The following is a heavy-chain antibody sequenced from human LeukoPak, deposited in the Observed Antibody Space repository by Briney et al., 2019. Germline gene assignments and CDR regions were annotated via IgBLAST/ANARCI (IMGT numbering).Heavy chain of an antibody. Sequence: GGSLRLSCAASGFTFDDHGMSWVRQAPGKGLEWVSSIDSDSYFIYYADSVKGRFTISRDNAKNSLYLQMNSLRAEDTAVYYCARQEDYSDSSGHSYHFDFWGQGTLVTVSS. CDR2: IDSDSYFI. CDR3: ARQEDYSDSSGHSYHFDF. CDR1: GFTFDDHG. V-gene: IGHV3-21*01. J-gene: IGHJ4*02. D-gene: IGHD3-22*01.